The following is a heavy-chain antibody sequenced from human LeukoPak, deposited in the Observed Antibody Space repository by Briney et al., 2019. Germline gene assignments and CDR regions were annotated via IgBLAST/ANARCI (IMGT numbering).Heavy chain of an antibody. CDR2: ISAYNGNT. Sequence: ASVKVSCRASGFIFTGYDINWVRQAAGQGLEWMGWISAYNGNTNYAQKLQGRVTMTTDTSTSTAYMELRSLRSDDTAVYYCARDWEIYSSRPFDCWGQGTLSPSPQ. V-gene: IGHV1-18*01. CDR3: ARDWEIYSSRPFDC. CDR1: GFIFTGYD. D-gene: IGHD6-13*01. J-gene: IGHJ4*02.